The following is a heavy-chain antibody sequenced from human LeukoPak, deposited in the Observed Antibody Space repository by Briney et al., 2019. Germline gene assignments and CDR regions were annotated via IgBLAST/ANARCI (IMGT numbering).Heavy chain of an antibody. D-gene: IGHD1-26*01. Sequence: SGGSLRLSCAASGFTFSSYEMNWVRQAPGKGLEWVSAISGSGGSTYYADSVKGRFTISRDNSKNTLYLQMNSLRAEDTAVYYCAKDVGPRGGPDYWGQGTLVTVSS. V-gene: IGHV3-23*01. CDR3: AKDVGPRGGPDY. CDR2: ISGSGGST. J-gene: IGHJ4*02. CDR1: GFTFSSYE.